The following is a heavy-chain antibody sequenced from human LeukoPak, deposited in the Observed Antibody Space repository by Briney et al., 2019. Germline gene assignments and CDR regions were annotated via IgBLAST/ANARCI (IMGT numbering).Heavy chain of an antibody. V-gene: IGHV4-34*01. CDR2: INHSGST. CDR3: ARVHSSSSPRGPIDY. J-gene: IGHJ4*02. CDR1: GGSFSGYY. Sequence: SETLSLTCAVYGGSFSGYYWSWIRRPPGKGLEWIGEINHSGSTNYNPSLKSRVTISVDTSKNQFSLKLSSVTAADTAVYYCARVHSSSSPRGPIDYWGQGTLVTVSS. D-gene: IGHD6-6*01.